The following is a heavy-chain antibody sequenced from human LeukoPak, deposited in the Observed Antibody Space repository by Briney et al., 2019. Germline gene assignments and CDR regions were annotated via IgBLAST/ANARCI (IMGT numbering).Heavy chain of an antibody. J-gene: IGHJ4*02. Sequence: GGSLRLSCAASGFTFSSYAMAWVRQAPGKGLEWVSGISGSGGNTYYADSVKGRFTISRDNSKNTLYLQMNSLRAEDTAVYYCATEKGDSPDYWGQGTLVTVSS. CDR2: ISGSGGNT. CDR1: GFTFSSYA. CDR3: ATEKGDSPDY. V-gene: IGHV3-23*01. D-gene: IGHD2-21*01.